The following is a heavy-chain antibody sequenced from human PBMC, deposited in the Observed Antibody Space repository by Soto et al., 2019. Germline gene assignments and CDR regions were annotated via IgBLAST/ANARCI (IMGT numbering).Heavy chain of an antibody. J-gene: IGHJ4*02. CDR2: IYYIGRT. CDR3: ARYYCPSGTCYYFDY. D-gene: IGHD2-21*02. V-gene: IGHV4-59*01. CDR1: GGSINSYY. Sequence: SETLSLTCIVSGGSINSYYWSWIRQTPGKGLEWIGYIYYIGRTNYNPSLKSRVSFSVDTSKNQFSLKMSSVTAADTAVYYCARYYCPSGTCYYFDYCGQGTLVTVSS.